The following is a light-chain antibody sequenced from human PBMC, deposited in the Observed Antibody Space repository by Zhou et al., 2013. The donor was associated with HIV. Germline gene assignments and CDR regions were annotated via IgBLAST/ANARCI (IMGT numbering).Light chain of an antibody. CDR2: GAS. CDR3: QQYNNWPRT. CDR1: QSVYTN. Sequence: EIAMTQSPATLSVSPGERATLSCRASQSVYTNLAWYQQKPGQAPRLLIYGASTRATGIPARFSGSGSGTEFTLTISSLQSEDFAVYYCQQYNNWPRTFGQGTKLEIK. J-gene: IGKJ2*01. V-gene: IGKV3-15*01.